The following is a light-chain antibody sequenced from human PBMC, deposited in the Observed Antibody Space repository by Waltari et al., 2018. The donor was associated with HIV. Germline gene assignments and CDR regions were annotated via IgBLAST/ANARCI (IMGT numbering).Light chain of an antibody. CDR3: QHYGSPYT. CDR1: QSVDSDY. Sequence: TQSPVILSVSPGGRATLSCRASQSVDSDYLAWYQQTPGQAPRLLIHGASSRATGIPDRFSGSGSGTDFTLTISRLEPEDFAFYFCQHYGSPYTFGQGTKLEIK. CDR2: GAS. J-gene: IGKJ2*01. V-gene: IGKV3-20*01.